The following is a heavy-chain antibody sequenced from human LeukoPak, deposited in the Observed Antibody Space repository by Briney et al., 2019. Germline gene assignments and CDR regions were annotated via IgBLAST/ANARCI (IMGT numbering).Heavy chain of an antibody. CDR3: ARAKVASRIRLEC. V-gene: IGHV4-59*01. D-gene: IGHD5-12*01. Sequence: SETLSLTCTVSGGSIISYSWSWIRQPPGKGLEWIGYIYYIGSTKYNPSLRSRVTMSVDTSKNQFSLTLISVTAADTAVYYCARAKVASRIRLECWGHGILVAVSS. CDR2: IYYIGST. CDR1: GGSIISYS. J-gene: IGHJ1*01.